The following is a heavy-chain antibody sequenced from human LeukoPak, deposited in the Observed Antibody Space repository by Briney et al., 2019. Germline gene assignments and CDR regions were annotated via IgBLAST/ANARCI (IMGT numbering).Heavy chain of an antibody. CDR3: ARDHVYGDRRGFDY. D-gene: IGHD4-17*01. V-gene: IGHV3-53*01. CDR2: IYSGGST. Sequence: PGGSLRLSCAASGFTVSSNYMSWVRQAPGKGLEWVSVIYSGGSTYYADSVKGRFTISRDNSKNTLYLQMNSLRAEDTAVYYCARDHVYGDRRGFDYWGQGTLVTVSS. J-gene: IGHJ4*02. CDR1: GFTVSSNY.